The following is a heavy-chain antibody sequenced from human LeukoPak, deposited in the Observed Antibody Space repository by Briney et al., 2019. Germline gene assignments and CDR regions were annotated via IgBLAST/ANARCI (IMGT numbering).Heavy chain of an antibody. Sequence: SETLSLTCTVSGGSISSGGYYWSWIRQPPGKGLEWIGEINHSGSTNYNPSLKSRVTISVDTSKNQFSLKLSSVTAADTAVYYCASRWRAHYYDSSGYSTFDYWGQGTLVTVSS. CDR3: ASRWRAHYYDSSGYSTFDY. CDR1: GGSISSGGYY. J-gene: IGHJ4*02. CDR2: INHSGST. D-gene: IGHD3-22*01. V-gene: IGHV4-39*07.